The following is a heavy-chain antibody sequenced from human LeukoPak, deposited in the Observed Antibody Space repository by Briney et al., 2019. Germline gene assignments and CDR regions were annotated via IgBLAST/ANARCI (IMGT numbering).Heavy chain of an antibody. D-gene: IGHD1-20*01. Sequence: SGGSLRLSCAASGFTFSSYAMHWVRQAPGKGLEWVAVISYDGSNKYYADSVKGRFTIPRDNSKNTLYLQMNSLRAEDTAVYYCARESNWNDFPDFDYWGQGTLVTVSS. J-gene: IGHJ4*02. CDR1: GFTFSSYA. CDR2: ISYDGSNK. V-gene: IGHV3-30-3*01. CDR3: ARESNWNDFPDFDY.